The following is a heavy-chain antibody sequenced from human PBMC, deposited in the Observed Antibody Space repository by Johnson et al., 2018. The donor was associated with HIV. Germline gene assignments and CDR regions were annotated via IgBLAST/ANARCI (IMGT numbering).Heavy chain of an antibody. V-gene: IGHV3-74*03. Sequence: VQLVESGGVVVQPGGSLRLSCAASGFTFSSYWMHWVRQAPGKGLVWVSRINSDGSNTKYADSVKGRFTIPRDNARNTLYLQMNSLRAEDTAVYYCARGYGGNYDAFDIWGQGTMVTVSS. CDR3: ARGYGGNYDAFDI. CDR2: INSDGSNT. D-gene: IGHD4-23*01. CDR1: GFTFSSYW. J-gene: IGHJ3*02.